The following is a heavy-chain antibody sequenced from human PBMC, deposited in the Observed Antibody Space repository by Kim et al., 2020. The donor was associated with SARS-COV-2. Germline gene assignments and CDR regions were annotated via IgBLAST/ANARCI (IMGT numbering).Heavy chain of an antibody. CDR1: GFTFSSYA. CDR2: ISYDGSNK. CDR3: ARPRGGSYTPPFDY. Sequence: GGSLRLSCAASGFTFSSYAMHWVRQAPGKGLEWVAVISYDGSNKYYADSVKGRFTISRDNSKNTLYLQMNSLRAEDTAVYYCARPRGGSYTPPFDYWGQGTLVTVS. J-gene: IGHJ4*02. D-gene: IGHD1-26*01. V-gene: IGHV3-30*04.